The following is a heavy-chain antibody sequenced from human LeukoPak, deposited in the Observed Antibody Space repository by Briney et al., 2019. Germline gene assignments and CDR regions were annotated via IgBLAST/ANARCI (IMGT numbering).Heavy chain of an antibody. D-gene: IGHD3-22*01. J-gene: IGHJ4*02. Sequence: SETLSLTCAVYGGSFSGYYWSWIRQPPGKGLEWIGEINHSGSTNYNPSLKSRVTISVDTSKNQFSLKLSSVTAADTAVYYCARGKTLYDSSGYSPTPYFDYGGQGPLVTVSS. V-gene: IGHV4-34*01. CDR3: ARGKTLYDSSGYSPTPYFDY. CDR1: GGSFSGYY. CDR2: INHSGST.